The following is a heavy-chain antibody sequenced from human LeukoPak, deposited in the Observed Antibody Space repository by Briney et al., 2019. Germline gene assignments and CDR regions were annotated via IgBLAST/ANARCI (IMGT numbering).Heavy chain of an antibody. J-gene: IGHJ5*02. D-gene: IGHD7-27*01. CDR2: ISGSGGDS. V-gene: IGHV3-23*01. Sequence: GGSLRLSCAASGFTFSRYGMAWVRQAPGKGLEWVSGISGSGGDSYYADAVKGRFTISRDNSKNTLFLQMNSLRAEDTAVYYCAKDLWGENCFDPWGRGSLVIVSS. CDR1: GFTFSRYG. CDR3: AKDLWGENCFDP.